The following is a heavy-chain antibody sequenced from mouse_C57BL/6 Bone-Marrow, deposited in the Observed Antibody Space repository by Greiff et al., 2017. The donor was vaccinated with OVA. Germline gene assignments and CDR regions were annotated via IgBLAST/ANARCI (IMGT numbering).Heavy chain of an antibody. D-gene: IGHD2-5*01. CDR3: ARKYYYSNSWFAY. Sequence: VQGVESGPGLVQPSQSLSITCTVSGFSLTSYGVHWVRQSPGKGLEWLGVIWSGGSTDYNAAFISRLSISKDNSKSQVFFKMNSLQADDTAIYYCARKYYYSNSWFAYWGQGTLVTVSA. J-gene: IGHJ3*01. CDR2: IWSGGST. CDR1: GFSLTSYG. V-gene: IGHV2-2*01.